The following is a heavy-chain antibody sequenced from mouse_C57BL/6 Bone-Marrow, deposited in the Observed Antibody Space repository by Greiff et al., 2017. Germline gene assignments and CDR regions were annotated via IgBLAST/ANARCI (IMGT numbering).Heavy chain of an antibody. V-gene: IGHV1-64*01. D-gene: IGHD1-1*01. CDR3: ASGTTVSRFAY. J-gene: IGHJ3*01. Sequence: QVQLQQPGAELVKPGASVKLSCKASGYTFTSYWMHWVKQRPGQGLEWIGMIHPNSGSTNYNEKFKSKATLTVDKSSSTAYMQLSSLTSEDSAVYYCASGTTVSRFAYWGQGTLVTVSA. CDR2: IHPNSGST. CDR1: GYTFTSYW.